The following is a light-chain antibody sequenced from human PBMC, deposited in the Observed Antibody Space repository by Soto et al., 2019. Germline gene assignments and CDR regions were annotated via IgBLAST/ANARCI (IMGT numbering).Light chain of an antibody. V-gene: IGKV3-20*01. CDR1: QSVSSSY. J-gene: IGKJ4*01. Sequence: EIVLTQSPGTLSLSPGERATLSCRASQSVSSSYLAWYPQKPGQAPRLLIYGASSRATGIPDRFSGSGSGTYFTLTISSLEPEDFAVYYCQQYGSSPLTFGGGTKVEIK. CDR3: QQYGSSPLT. CDR2: GAS.